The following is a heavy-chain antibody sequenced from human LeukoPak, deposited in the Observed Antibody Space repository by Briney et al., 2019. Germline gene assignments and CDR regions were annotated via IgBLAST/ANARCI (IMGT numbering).Heavy chain of an antibody. V-gene: IGHV1-18*01. CDR1: GYTFTSYG. D-gene: IGHD6-13*01. CDR3: ARGRRAALDYYYYYMDV. CDR2: SSAYNGNT. J-gene: IGHJ6*03. Sequence: ASGEVSCKASGYTFTSYGISWVRQAPGQGLEGVGWSSAYNGNTNYAQKLQGRVTMTTDTSTRTAYMELRSLRSDDTAVYYCARGRRAALDYYYYYMDVWGKGTTVTVSS.